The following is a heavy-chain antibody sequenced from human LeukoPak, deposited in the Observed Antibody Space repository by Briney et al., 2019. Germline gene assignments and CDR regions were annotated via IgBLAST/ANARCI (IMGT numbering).Heavy chain of an antibody. J-gene: IGHJ4*02. CDR3: AARRAYDFDY. Sequence: SETLSLTCSVSCLSISNYYCSWIRQPPGKGLEWIGYIYYTGSTNYNPSFKSRVTISVDTSKNQFSLKLSSVTAADTAVYYCAARRAYDFDYWGQGTLVTVSS. V-gene: IGHV4-59*01. D-gene: IGHD4-17*01. CDR1: CLSISNYY. CDR2: IYYTGST.